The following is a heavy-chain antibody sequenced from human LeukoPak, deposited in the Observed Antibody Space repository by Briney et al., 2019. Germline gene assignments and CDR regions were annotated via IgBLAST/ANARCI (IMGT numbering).Heavy chain of an antibody. CDR1: GYPFDNFG. CDR2: ISAYNGNT. CDR3: ARDRLGGDLTGESLY. D-gene: IGHD4-17*01. V-gene: IGHV1-18*01. Sequence: AAVKVSCKASGYPFDNFGLTWVRQAPGQGLEWMGWISAYNGNTHYAQKFRGRLTMTTDTSTTTAYLELRSLKSADTAVYYCARDRLGGDLTGESLYWGQGTLVTVSS. J-gene: IGHJ4*02.